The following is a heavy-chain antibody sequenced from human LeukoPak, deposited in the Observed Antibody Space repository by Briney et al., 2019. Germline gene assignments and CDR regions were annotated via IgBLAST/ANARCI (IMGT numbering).Heavy chain of an antibody. D-gene: IGHD6-6*01. V-gene: IGHV2-5*01. J-gene: IGHJ4*02. CDR3: AHPSPYSSSFPLDY. Sequence: SGPTLVKPTQTLTLTCTFSGFSLSTSGVGVGWIRQPPGKALERLALIYWNDNKRYSPSLKSRLTITKDTSKNQVVLTMTNMDPVDTATYYCAHPSPYSSSFPLDYWGQGTLVTVSS. CDR1: GFSLSTSGVG. CDR2: IYWNDNK.